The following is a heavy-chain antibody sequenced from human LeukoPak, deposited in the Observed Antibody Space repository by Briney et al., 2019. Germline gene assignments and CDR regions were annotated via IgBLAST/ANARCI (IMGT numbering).Heavy chain of an antibody. CDR3: AEHPRHCGGDCYSDFDY. Sequence: GGSLRLSCAASGFTFNSYAMSWVRQAPGKGLEWVSAISGSGGTTNYADSVKGRFTISRDNSKNTLYLQMNSLRAEDTAVYYCAEHPRHCGGDCYSDFDYWGQGTLVTVSS. J-gene: IGHJ4*02. V-gene: IGHV3-23*01. D-gene: IGHD2-21*02. CDR2: ISGSGGTT. CDR1: GFTFNSYA.